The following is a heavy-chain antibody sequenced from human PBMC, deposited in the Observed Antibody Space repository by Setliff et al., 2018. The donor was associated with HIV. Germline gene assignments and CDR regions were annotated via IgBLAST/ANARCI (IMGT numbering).Heavy chain of an antibody. D-gene: IGHD2-15*01. Sequence: ASVKVSCKVYGYTLSELSIHWVRQAPGKGLEWMGYFDPQDGETVYAQKFQGRVTMTRDTSISTAYMELSSLRSEDTAVYYCAAVRLSHLGYCRSATCYPDYWGQGTLVTVSS. J-gene: IGHJ4*02. CDR1: GYTLSELS. V-gene: IGHV1-24*01. CDR3: AAVRLSHLGYCRSATCYPDY. CDR2: FDPQDGET.